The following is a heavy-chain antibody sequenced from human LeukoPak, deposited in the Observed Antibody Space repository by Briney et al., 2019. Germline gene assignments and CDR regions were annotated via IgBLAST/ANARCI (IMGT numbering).Heavy chain of an antibody. D-gene: IGHD3-10*01. CDR3: ARWPGGIDCYGSGSPSDY. CDR1: GFTFSSYS. J-gene: IGHJ4*02. V-gene: IGHV3-21*01. CDR2: ISSSSSYI. Sequence: GGSLRLSCAASGFTFSSYSMNWVRQAPGKGLEWVSSISSSSSYIYYADSVKGRFTISRDNAKNSLYLQMNSLRAEDTAVYYCARWPGGIDCYGSGSPSDYWGQGTLVTVSS.